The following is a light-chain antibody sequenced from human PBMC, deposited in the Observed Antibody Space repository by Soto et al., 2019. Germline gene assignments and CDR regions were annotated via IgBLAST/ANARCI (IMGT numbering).Light chain of an antibody. CDR1: SSDVGGYHF. V-gene: IGLV2-14*01. CDR2: EVS. J-gene: IGLJ3*02. CDR3: GSYTTSSTWV. Sequence: QSALTQPASVSGSPGQSITISCTGTSSDVGGYHFVSWYQQHPGKAPKLMIYEVSNRPSGVSNRFSGSKSGNTASLTISGLQAEDEADYYCGSYTTSSTWVFGEGTKLTVL.